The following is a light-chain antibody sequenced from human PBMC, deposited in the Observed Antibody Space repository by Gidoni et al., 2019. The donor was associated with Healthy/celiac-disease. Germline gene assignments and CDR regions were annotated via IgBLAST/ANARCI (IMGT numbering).Light chain of an antibody. CDR1: QSVSNSY. Sequence: EIVLTQSPGTLSLSPVERATLPCRASQSVSNSYLAWYQQKPGQAPRLLIYGAASRTTGIPDRFSGSGSGTDFTLTISRLEPEDFAVYYCQQYGSSPLLTFGGGTKVEIK. CDR3: QQYGSSPLLT. V-gene: IGKV3-20*01. J-gene: IGKJ4*01. CDR2: GAA.